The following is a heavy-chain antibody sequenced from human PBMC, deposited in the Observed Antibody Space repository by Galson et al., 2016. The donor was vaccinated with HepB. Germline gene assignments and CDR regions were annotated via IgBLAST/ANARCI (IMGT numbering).Heavy chain of an antibody. CDR1: GGSIGSYY. D-gene: IGHD6-13*01. V-gene: IGHV4-59*08. CDR2: FCYSGST. CDR3: ARLVWAAPEYYLDY. J-gene: IGHJ4*02. Sequence: SETLSLTCTVSGGSIGSYYWSWIRQPPVKGLGWIGYFCYSGSTNYNPSLKSRVTISVDTSKNHFSLKLRSVTAADTAVSSVARLVWAAPEYYLDYCGQGTLVTFSS.